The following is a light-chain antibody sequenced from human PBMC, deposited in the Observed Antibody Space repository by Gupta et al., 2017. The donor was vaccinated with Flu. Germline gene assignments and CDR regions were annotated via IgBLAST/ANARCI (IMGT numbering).Light chain of an antibody. CDR2: SAS. Sequence: DIQMTQSPSSLSASVGDRVTITCRTSQDIKSDLAWFQLKPGKAPRRLVHSASTLQSGVSSRFSGSGSGTXFTLTIXSRQPEDFAAYYCQQEHNSPFQFGXGTKVEI. J-gene: IGKJ1*01. CDR1: QDIKSD. V-gene: IGKV1-17*01. CDR3: QQEHNSPFQ.